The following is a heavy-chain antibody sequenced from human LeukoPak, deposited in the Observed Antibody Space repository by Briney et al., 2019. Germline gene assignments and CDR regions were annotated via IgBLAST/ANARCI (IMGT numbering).Heavy chain of an antibody. CDR2: IIPIFGTA. CDR3: VKYGAIETASRDWFDP. J-gene: IGHJ5*02. V-gene: IGHV1-69*13. D-gene: IGHD4-17*01. CDR1: GGTFSSYA. Sequence: SVKVSCKASGGTFSSYAISWVRQAPGQGLEWMGGIIPIFGTANYAQKFQGRVTITADESTSTAYMELSSLRSEDTAVYYFVKYGAIETASRDWFDPWGQGTLVTVSS.